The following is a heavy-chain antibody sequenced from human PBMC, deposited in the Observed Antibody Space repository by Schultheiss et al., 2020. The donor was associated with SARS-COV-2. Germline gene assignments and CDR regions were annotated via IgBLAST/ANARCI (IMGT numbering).Heavy chain of an antibody. CDR3: AKAQPWYGERINADAFDI. D-gene: IGHD4-17*01. J-gene: IGHJ3*02. CDR2: INPNSGGT. CDR1: GYSFTSYY. V-gene: IGHV1-2*02. Sequence: ASVKVSCKASGYSFTSYYMHWVRQAPGQGLEWMGWINPNSGGTNYAQKLQGRVTMTTDTSTSTAYMELRSLRSDDTALYYCAKAQPWYGERINADAFDIWGQGTMVTVSS.